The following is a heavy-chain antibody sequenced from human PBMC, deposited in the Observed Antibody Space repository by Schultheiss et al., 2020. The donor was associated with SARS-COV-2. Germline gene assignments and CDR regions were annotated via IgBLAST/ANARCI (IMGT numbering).Heavy chain of an antibody. Sequence: GGSLRLSCAASGFTFSNAWMSWVRQAPGKGLEWVGRIKSKTDGGTTDYAAPVKGRFTISRDNSKNTLYLQMNSLRAEDTAVYYCAKDTRGYSSTLDYWGQGTLVTVSS. CDR3: AKDTRGYSSTLDY. CDR2: IKSKTDGGTT. CDR1: GFTFSNAW. J-gene: IGHJ4*02. V-gene: IGHV3-15*01. D-gene: IGHD6-13*01.